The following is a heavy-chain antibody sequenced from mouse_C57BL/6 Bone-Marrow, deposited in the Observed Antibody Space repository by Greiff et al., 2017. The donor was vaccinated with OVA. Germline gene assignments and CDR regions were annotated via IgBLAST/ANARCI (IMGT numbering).Heavy chain of an antibody. V-gene: IGHV5-12*01. J-gene: IGHJ3*01. CDR3: ASHADPAWFAY. Sequence: EVKLVESGGGLVQPGGSLKLSCAASGFTFSDYYMYWVRQTPEKRLEWVAYISNGGGSTYYPDTVKGRFTISRDNAKNTLYLQMSRLKSEDTAMYYCASHADPAWFAYWGQGTLVTVSA. CDR1: GFTFSDYY. CDR2: ISNGGGST.